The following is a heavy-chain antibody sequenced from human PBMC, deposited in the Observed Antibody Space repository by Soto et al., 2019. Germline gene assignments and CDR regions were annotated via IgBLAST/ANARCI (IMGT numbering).Heavy chain of an antibody. CDR2: IIPIFGTA. CDR1: GGTFSSYA. V-gene: IGHV1-69*13. J-gene: IGHJ5*02. Sequence: SVKVSCKASGGTFSSYAISWVRQAPGQGLEWMGGIIPIFGTANYAQKFQGRVTITADESTSTAYMELSSLRSEDTAAYYCALPYYYDSSGYSSHYNWFDPWGQGTLVTVSS. D-gene: IGHD3-22*01. CDR3: ALPYYYDSSGYSSHYNWFDP.